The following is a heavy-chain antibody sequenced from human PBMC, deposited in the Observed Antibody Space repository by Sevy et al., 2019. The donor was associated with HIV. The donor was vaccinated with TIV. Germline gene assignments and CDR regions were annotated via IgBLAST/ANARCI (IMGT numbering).Heavy chain of an antibody. V-gene: IGHV1-2*02. CDR2: INPNSGGT. Sequence: ASVKVSCKASGYTFTGYYMHWMRQAPGQGLEWMGWINPNSGGTNYAQKFQGRVTMTRDTSISTAYMELSRLRSDDTAVYYCARGDIVVVPAMDVWGKGTTVTVSS. D-gene: IGHD2-2*01. CDR3: ARGDIVVVPAMDV. J-gene: IGHJ6*03. CDR1: GYTFTGYY.